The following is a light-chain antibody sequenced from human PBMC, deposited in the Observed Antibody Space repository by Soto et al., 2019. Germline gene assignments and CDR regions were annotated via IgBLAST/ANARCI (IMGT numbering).Light chain of an antibody. CDR1: SSDVGGYNY. CDR3: SSYTSSSTRV. V-gene: IGLV2-14*01. CDR2: DVS. J-gene: IGLJ1*01. Sequence: QSALTQPASVSGSPGQSITISCTGTSSDVGGYNYVSWYQQHPGKAPKLMIYDVSNRPSGVSNRFSGSKSGNTASLTISGLQADDEADYYCSSYTSSSTRVFGTGTKPPS.